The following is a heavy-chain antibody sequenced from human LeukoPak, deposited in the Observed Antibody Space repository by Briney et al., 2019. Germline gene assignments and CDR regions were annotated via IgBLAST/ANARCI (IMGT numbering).Heavy chain of an antibody. CDR2: ISGSGGST. CDR3: AKDNTRAPFLEWSPPLDY. Sequence: GGSLRLSCAASGITFSSYAMSWVRQAPGKGLEWVSAISGSGGSTYYADSVKGRFTISRDNSKNTLYLQMNSLRAEDTAVYYCAKDNTRAPFLEWSPPLDYWGQGTLVTVSS. CDR1: GITFSSYA. V-gene: IGHV3-23*01. J-gene: IGHJ4*02. D-gene: IGHD3-3*02.